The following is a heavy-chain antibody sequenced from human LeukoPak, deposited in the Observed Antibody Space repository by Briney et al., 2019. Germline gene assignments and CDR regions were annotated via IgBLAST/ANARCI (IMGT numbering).Heavy chain of an antibody. D-gene: IGHD1-14*01. CDR3: ARSWLRVPRKLHYYMDV. CDR2: IYHSGNT. CDR1: DYSISTSYY. V-gene: IGHV4-38-2*02. Sequence: SETLSLTCTVSDYSISTSYYRGWIRQPQGKGLEWIVSIYHSGNTYYNPSLKSRVTISVDTSKNQFSLKLSSVTAADTAVYYCARSWLRVPRKLHYYMDVWGKGTTVTVSS. J-gene: IGHJ6*03.